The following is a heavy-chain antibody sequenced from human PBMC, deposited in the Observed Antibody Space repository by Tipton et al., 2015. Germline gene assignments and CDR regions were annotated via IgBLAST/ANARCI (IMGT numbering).Heavy chain of an antibody. D-gene: IGHD3-10*01. Sequence: SLRLSCAASGFNFNEYYMSWIRQAPGKGLEWISCISSGGVTLYYADSVKGRFTISRDNSKNTLYLQMNSLRAEDTAVYYCARESYFGSGTMDYWGQGTLVTVSS. CDR3: ARESYFGSGTMDY. J-gene: IGHJ4*02. V-gene: IGHV3-11*04. CDR1: GFNFNEYY. CDR2: ISSGGVTL.